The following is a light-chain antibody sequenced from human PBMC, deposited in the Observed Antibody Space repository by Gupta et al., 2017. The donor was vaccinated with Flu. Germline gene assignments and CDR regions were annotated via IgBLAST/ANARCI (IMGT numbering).Light chain of an antibody. CDR3: SSYTSSTTYV. CDR2: DVS. V-gene: IGLV2-14*04. Sequence: SITISCTGTSSDVGGYNYVSWYQQHPGKAPKLMIFDVSNRPSGVSNRFSASKSGTTASLTISGLQAEDEGDYYCSSYTSSTTYVFGTGTKVTVL. CDR1: SSDVGGYNY. J-gene: IGLJ1*01.